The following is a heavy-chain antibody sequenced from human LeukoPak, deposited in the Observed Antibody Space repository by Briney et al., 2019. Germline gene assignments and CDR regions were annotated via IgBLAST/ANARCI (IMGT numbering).Heavy chain of an antibody. CDR3: ARDSFDFWSGYYTTENFFDY. V-gene: IGHV3-7*01. D-gene: IGHD3-3*01. Sequence: GGSLRLSCGASGFTFSSYWMSWVRQAPGKGLEWVANIKQDGSEKYYVDSVKGRFTISRDNAKNSLYLQMNSLRAEDTAVYYCARDSFDFWSGYYTTENFFDYWGQGTLVTVSS. CDR1: GFTFSSYW. CDR2: IKQDGSEK. J-gene: IGHJ4*02.